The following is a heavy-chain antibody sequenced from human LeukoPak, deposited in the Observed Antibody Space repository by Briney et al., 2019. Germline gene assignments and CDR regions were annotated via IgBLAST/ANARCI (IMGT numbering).Heavy chain of an antibody. D-gene: IGHD3-22*01. Sequence: GGSLRLSCAASGFTFSSYAMSWVRQAPGEGLEWVSAISGSGGSTYYADSVKGRFTISRDNSKNTLYLQMNSLRAEDTAVYYCAKGIVYYDSSGYYFDYWGQGTLVTVSS. J-gene: IGHJ4*02. CDR2: ISGSGGST. CDR1: GFTFSSYA. V-gene: IGHV3-23*01. CDR3: AKGIVYYDSSGYYFDY.